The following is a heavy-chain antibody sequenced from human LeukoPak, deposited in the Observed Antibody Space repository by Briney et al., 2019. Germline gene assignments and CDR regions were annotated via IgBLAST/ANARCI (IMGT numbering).Heavy chain of an antibody. CDR1: GASISSYY. CDR2: MYHSGGA. J-gene: IGHJ5*02. Sequence: SETLSPTCTVSGASISSYYWSWIRQPPGKGLEWIGYMYHSGGANYSPSLNSRVTISLDTSKNQVSLKLNSVTAADTVVYYCARGYSSSWYGGRWFGPWGQGTLVTVSS. V-gene: IGHV4-59*08. D-gene: IGHD6-13*01. CDR3: ARGYSSSWYGGRWFGP.